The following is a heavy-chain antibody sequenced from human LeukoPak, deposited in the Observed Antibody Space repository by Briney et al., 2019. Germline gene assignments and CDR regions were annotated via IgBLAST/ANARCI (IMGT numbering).Heavy chain of an antibody. Sequence: SETLSLTCTVSGGSISSGGYYWSWIRQHPGKGLEWIGYIYYSGSTYYNPSLKSRVTISVDTSKNQFSLKLSSVTAADTAVYYCARGEWELLSPWGQGTLVTVSS. J-gene: IGHJ4*02. D-gene: IGHD1-26*01. CDR2: IYYSGST. V-gene: IGHV4-31*03. CDR3: ARGEWELLSP. CDR1: GGSISSGGYY.